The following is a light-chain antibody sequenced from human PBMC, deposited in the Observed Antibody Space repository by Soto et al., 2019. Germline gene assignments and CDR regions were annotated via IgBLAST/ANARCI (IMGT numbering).Light chain of an antibody. Sequence: ELVLTQSPDTLSLSPGERATLSCRASQSVYGNYLAWYQQKPGQAPRLLIYGASSRATGIPDRFSGSGSGTEFTLTISSLQSEDFAVYYCQQYENWPPITFGQGTRLEIK. V-gene: IGKV3-20*01. CDR3: QQYENWPPIT. CDR2: GAS. CDR1: QSVYGNY. J-gene: IGKJ5*01.